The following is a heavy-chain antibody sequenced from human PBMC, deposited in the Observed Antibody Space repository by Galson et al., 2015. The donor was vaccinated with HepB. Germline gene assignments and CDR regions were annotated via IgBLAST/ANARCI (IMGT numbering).Heavy chain of an antibody. Sequence: SVKVSCKASGYSFINFGISWVRQAPGQGLEWLGWIRPYYGNTNFAQMFQDRVTLTTDTSPNTAYMELRSLRSDDTAVYYCAKSTVTTLWGFWYFDLWGRGSLLTVSS. CDR2: IRPYYGNT. CDR3: AKSTVTTLWGFWYFDL. V-gene: IGHV1-18*01. CDR1: GYSFINFG. D-gene: IGHD4-17*01. J-gene: IGHJ2*01.